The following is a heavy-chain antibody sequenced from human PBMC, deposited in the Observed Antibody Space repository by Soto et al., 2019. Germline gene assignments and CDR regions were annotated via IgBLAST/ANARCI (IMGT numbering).Heavy chain of an antibody. D-gene: IGHD3-10*01. V-gene: IGHV3-21*01. CDR2: ISSSSSYI. J-gene: IGHJ6*03. CDR3: ARVRAPPDGSGSYYNPPYYYYYMDV. Sequence: GGSLRLSCAASGFTFSSYSMNWVRQAPGKGLEWVSSISSSSSYIYYADSVKGRFTISRDNAKNSLYLQMNSLRAEDTAVYYCARVRAPPDGSGSYYNPPYYYYYMDVWGKGTTVTVSS. CDR1: GFTFSSYS.